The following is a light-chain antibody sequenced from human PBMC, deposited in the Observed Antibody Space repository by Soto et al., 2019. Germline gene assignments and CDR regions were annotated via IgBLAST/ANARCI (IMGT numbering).Light chain of an antibody. CDR1: QGINNA. CDR3: LHDYNYPRT. CDR2: AAS. J-gene: IGKJ1*01. Sequence: AIQMTQSPSSLSASVGDRVTMTCRASQGINNALAWYQQKPGKAPKLLIYAASNLHSGVPSRFSGSGSGTDFALTISSLQTEDFATYFCLHDYNYPRTFGQGTKVE. V-gene: IGKV1-6*01.